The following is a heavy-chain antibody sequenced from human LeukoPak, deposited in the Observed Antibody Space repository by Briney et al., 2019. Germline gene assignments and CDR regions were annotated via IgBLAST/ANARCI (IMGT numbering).Heavy chain of an antibody. J-gene: IGHJ3*01. V-gene: IGHV3-9*01. CDR1: GFTFNDYA. CDR2: VNRNSDTI. CDR3: AKDLAVGTTPRVYAFDV. D-gene: IGHD1-26*01. Sequence: GRSLTLSCAASGFTFNDYAMHWVRQVPGKGLAWVGGVNRNSDTIAYGDSVKGRFTISRDNARNSLYLQMNSVRTEDTALYYCAKDLAVGTTPRVYAFDVWGQGTMVTVS.